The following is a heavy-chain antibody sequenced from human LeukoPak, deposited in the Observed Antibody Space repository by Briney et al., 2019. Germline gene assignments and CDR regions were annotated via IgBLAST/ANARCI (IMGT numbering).Heavy chain of an antibody. CDR2: IAYHGNSE. D-gene: IGHD6-19*01. CDR3: AKDWGSGGWYNYFDP. V-gene: IGHV3-30*18. J-gene: IGHJ5*02. Sequence: GTSLRLSCAVSGFTISSHGMHWVRQAPGKGPEWVAMIAYHGNSEYYGDSEKGRFTISRDNSKNTLYLQMNSLRVEDTAVYHCAKDWGSGGWYNYFDPWGQGTLVTVSS. CDR1: GFTISSHG.